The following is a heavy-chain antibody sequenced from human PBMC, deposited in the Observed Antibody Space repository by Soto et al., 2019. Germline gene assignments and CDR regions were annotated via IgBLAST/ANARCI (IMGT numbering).Heavy chain of an antibody. V-gene: IGHV3-23*01. D-gene: IGHD2-2*01. CDR3: AKGHDCSSTSCHIIYYYYMDV. CDR2: ISGSGGST. J-gene: IGHJ6*03. Sequence: GGSLRLSCAASRFTFSTNAMSWVRQAPGKGLEWVSAISGSGGSTYYADSVKGRFTIPRDNSKNTLYLQMNSLRAEDTAVYYCAKGHDCSSTSCHIIYYYYMDVWGKGTTVTVSS. CDR1: RFTFSTNA.